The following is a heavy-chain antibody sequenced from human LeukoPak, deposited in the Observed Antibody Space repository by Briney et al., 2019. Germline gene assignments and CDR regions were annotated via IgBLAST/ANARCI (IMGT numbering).Heavy chain of an antibody. V-gene: IGHV2-5*02. CDR3: AHRSSYYDTLTGLDY. J-gene: IGHJ4*02. CDR1: GFSLSTSGVG. CDR2: VYWDDDK. D-gene: IGHD3-9*01. Sequence: SGPTLVNPTQTLTLTCTFSGFSLSTSGVGVGWIRQPPGKALEWLAFVYWDDDKRYSPSLRSRLTITQDTSKNQVVLTMTNMHPVDTATYYCAHRSSYYDTLTGLDYWGQGALVTVSS.